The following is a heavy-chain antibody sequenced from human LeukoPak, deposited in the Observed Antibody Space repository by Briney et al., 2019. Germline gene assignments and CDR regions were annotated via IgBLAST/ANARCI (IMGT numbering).Heavy chain of an antibody. CDR3: ERARREVRGVIIAKLFDY. D-gene: IGHD3-10*01. V-gene: IGHV4-39*01. J-gene: IGHJ4*02. CDR1: GGSISTSSYY. CDR2: ISYSGST. Sequence: SETLSLTCTVSGGSISTSSYYWDWIRQPPGKGLEWIGSISYSGSTYYNPSLKSRVTISVDTSKNQFSLKLSSVTAADTAVYYCERARREVRGVIIAKLFDYWGQGTLVTVSS.